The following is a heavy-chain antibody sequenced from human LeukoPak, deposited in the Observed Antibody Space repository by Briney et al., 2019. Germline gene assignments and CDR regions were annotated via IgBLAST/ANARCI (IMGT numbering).Heavy chain of an antibody. J-gene: IGHJ4*02. CDR3: ARGYNWNYFDY. D-gene: IGHD1-20*01. CDR2: IIPILGIA. CDR1: GGTFSSYA. Sequence: EASVKVSCKASGGTFSSYAISWVRQAPGQGLEWMGRIIPILGIANYAQKFQGRVTITADKSTSTAYMELSSLRSDDTAVYYCARGYNWNYFDYWGQGTLVTVSS. V-gene: IGHV1-69*04.